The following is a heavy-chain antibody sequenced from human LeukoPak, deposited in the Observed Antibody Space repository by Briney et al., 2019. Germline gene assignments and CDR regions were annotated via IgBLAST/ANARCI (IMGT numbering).Heavy chain of an antibody. D-gene: IGHD6-19*01. J-gene: IGHJ4*02. CDR3: TRGGASSGYDY. Sequence: GASVKVSCKASGYTFTTYDISWARQAPGQELEWMGWISTYNGNTNYAQKVQGRVTMTTDTSTSTAYMELRSLRSDDTAVYYCTRGGASSGYDYWGQGTLVTVSS. CDR2: ISTYNGNT. CDR1: GYTFTTYD. V-gene: IGHV1-18*01.